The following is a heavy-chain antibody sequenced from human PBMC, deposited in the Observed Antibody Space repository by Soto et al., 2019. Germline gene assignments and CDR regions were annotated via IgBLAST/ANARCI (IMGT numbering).Heavy chain of an antibody. V-gene: IGHV1-69*05. CDR1: GGTFITYA. D-gene: IGHD5-12*01. CDR2: IIPMFGTA. Sequence: QVQLVQSGAEVKQPESSVKVSCKAPGGTFITYAISLVRQAPGQGLEWMGGIIPMFGTANYAQRFQDRVKITQDESTSTVSMKLTSLKSEDTAVDFCASRIKLWLPRIKNVYSGCGQGTMVNVSS. J-gene: IGHJ4*02. CDR3: ASRIKLWLPRIKNVYSG.